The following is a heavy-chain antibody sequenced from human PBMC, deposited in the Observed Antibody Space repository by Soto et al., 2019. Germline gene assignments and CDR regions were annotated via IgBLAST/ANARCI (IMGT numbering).Heavy chain of an antibody. J-gene: IGHJ3*02. CDR1: GYTFTSYH. D-gene: IGHD6-13*01. CDR3: ARAQQSSGSWKYPFDI. CDR2: VNPSGGST. V-gene: IGHV1-46*01. Sequence: ASVKVSCKASGYTFTSYHMYWVRQAPGQGLEWMGIVNPSGGSTNYAQKFQGRVTMTRDTSTSTVYMELSSLKSEETAVYYCARAQQSSGSWKYPFDIWGLGTMVTVSS.